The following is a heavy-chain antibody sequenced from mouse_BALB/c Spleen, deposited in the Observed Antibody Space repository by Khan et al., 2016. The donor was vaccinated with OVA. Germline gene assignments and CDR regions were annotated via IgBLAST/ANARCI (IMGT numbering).Heavy chain of an antibody. CDR1: GFSLTSYG. Sequence: QVQLKQSGPGLVAPSQSLSITCTVSGFSLTSYGVHWVRQPPGKGLEWLGVIWAGGSTNYYSDLMSKLSISKDNAKSQVFLKMNRLQTDDTAMYYCARLEDIWGQGTTLTVSS. V-gene: IGHV2-9*02. J-gene: IGHJ2*01. CDR2: IWAGGST. CDR3: ARLEDI. D-gene: IGHD1-3*01.